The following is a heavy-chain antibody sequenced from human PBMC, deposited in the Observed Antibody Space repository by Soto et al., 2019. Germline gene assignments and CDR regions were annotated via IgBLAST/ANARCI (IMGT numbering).Heavy chain of an antibody. V-gene: IGHV3-48*03. J-gene: IGHJ4*02. Sequence: EVQLVESGGGLVQPGGSLRLSCAASGFTFNNYEMNWVRQAPGKGLEWVSYISSSGSNIYYADSVKGRFTISRDNAKNSLYLQMSSLRAEDTAVYFCVRGNVTYSSGYGIDYWGQGTLVTVSS. CDR1: GFTFNNYE. D-gene: IGHD5-18*01. CDR2: ISSSGSNI. CDR3: VRGNVTYSSGYGIDY.